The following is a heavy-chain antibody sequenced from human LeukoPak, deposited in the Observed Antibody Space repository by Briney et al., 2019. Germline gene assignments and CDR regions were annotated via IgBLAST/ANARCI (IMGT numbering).Heavy chain of an antibody. D-gene: IGHD6-13*01. CDR1: GYTFTGGY. V-gene: IGHV7-4-1*02. J-gene: IGHJ4*02. CDR2: INTNTGNP. Sequence: ASVKVSCKASGYTFTGGYMHWVRQAPGQGLEWMGRINTNTGNPTYAQGFTGRFVFSLDTSVSTAYLQINSLKAEDTAVYYCARGDRYSSTWYEGLFDYWGQGTLVTVSS. CDR3: ARGDRYSSTWYEGLFDY.